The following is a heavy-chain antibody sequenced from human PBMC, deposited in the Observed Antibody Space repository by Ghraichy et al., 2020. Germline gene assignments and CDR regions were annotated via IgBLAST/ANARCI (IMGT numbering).Heavy chain of an antibody. D-gene: IGHD2-2*01. CDR3: VRSYCSIASCLYYFDY. Sequence: SETLSLTCAVYSGSFSGYYWNWIRQPPGKGLEWIGEINHSGSTNYNPSLRSRVTISVDTSKNQFSLKLSSVTAADTAVYYCVRSYCSIASCLYYFDYWGQGTLVTVSS. CDR1: SGSFSGYY. J-gene: IGHJ4*02. CDR2: INHSGST. V-gene: IGHV4-34*01.